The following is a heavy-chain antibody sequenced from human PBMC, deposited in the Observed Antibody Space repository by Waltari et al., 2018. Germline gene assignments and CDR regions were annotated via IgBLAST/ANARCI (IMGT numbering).Heavy chain of an antibody. CDR2: ITRQART. J-gene: IGHJ4*02. Sequence: LESGGGLAQPGGSLRLSCAASGFSIGTSAMSWVRQAPGEGLVCVSSITRQARTDYAGAVRGRFVISRDDSDNKVHLQMNGLNADDTATYYCAKDHPSDGWPAFDSWGQGTQVIVSS. V-gene: IGHV3-23*01. D-gene: IGHD6-19*01. CDR1: GFSIGTSA. CDR3: AKDHPSDGWPAFDS.